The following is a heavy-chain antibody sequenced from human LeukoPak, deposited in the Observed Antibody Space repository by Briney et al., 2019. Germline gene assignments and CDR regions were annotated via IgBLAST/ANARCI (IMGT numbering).Heavy chain of an antibody. V-gene: IGHV3-23*01. CDR3: AKDLAISGYDSFDY. J-gene: IGHJ4*02. D-gene: IGHD5-12*01. Sequence: GGSLRLSCAASXXXXXSXXMSWVRQAXGKGLXXVXXISGSGVNTYYADSVKGRFTISRDNSKNTLYLQMNSLRAEDTALYYCAKDLAISGYDSFDYWGQGTLVTVSS. CDR2: ISGSGVNT. CDR1: XXXXXSXX.